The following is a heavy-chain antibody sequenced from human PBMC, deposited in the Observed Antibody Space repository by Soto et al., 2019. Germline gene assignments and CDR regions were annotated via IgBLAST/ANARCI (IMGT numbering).Heavy chain of an antibody. Sequence: QLQLQESGPGLVKPSETLSLTCTVSGGSISSSSYYWGWIRQPPGKGLEWIGSIYYSGSTYYNPSLKSRVTISVYTSKNQFYLRLSSVTAEDTAVYYCARHRLLLDYDILTGYYLDNHNWFDPWGQGTLVTVSS. D-gene: IGHD3-9*01. V-gene: IGHV4-39*01. CDR2: IYYSGST. J-gene: IGHJ5*02. CDR3: ARHRLLLDYDILTGYYLDNHNWFDP. CDR1: GGSISSSSYY.